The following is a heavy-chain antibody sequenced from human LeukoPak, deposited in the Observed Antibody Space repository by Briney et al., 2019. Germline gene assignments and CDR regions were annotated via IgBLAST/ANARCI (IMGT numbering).Heavy chain of an antibody. CDR2: ISYDGSNK. Sequence: GGSLRLSCAASGFTFSSYAMHWVRQAPGKGLEWVAVISYDGSNKYYADSVKGRFTISRDHSKNTLYLQMNSLRAEDTAVYYCARAGGYDILTGYSLRYDWFDPWGEGTLVTVSS. CDR1: GFTFSSYA. J-gene: IGHJ5*02. V-gene: IGHV3-30*04. D-gene: IGHD3-9*01. CDR3: ARAGGYDILTGYSLRYDWFDP.